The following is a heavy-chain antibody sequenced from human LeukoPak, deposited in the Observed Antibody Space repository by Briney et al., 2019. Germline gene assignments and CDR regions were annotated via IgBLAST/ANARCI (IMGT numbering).Heavy chain of an antibody. V-gene: IGHV3-9*01. CDR2: ISWNSGSL. CDR3: AKDRGATFYYGSGSFDF. CDR1: GFTFADYA. D-gene: IGHD3-10*01. J-gene: IGHJ4*02. Sequence: GGSLRLSCAASGFTFADYAMHWVRQAPGKGLEWVSDISWNSGSLGYGDSVKGLFTISRDNAKNSLYLQMNSLRAEDTALYYCAKDRGATFYYGSGSFDFWGRGTLVTVSS.